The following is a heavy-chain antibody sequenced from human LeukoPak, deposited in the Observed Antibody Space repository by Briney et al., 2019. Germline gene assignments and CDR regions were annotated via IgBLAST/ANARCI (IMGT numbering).Heavy chain of an antibody. J-gene: IGHJ4*02. D-gene: IGHD1-26*01. Sequence: AETLSLTCTVSGGSITSYYWSRIRQPAGKGLEWIGRIHTSGSTSYNPSLKSRVTMSVDTSKNQFSLKLSSVTAADTAMYYCARDWSGSYKDYWGQGTLVTVSS. CDR3: ARDWSGSYKDY. CDR2: IHTSGST. V-gene: IGHV4-4*07. CDR1: GGSITSYY.